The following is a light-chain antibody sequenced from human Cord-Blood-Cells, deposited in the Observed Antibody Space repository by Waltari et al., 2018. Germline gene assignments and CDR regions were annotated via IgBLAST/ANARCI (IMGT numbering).Light chain of an antibody. V-gene: IGKV1-33*01. Sequence: DIQMTQPPASPPASVGARVTITCQASQDISNYLNWYQQKTGKAPKLLIYDASKLETGVPSRFSGSGSGTDFPFTIGSLQPEDIATYYCQQYDNLPLTFGGGTKVDIK. J-gene: IGKJ4*01. CDR3: QQYDNLPLT. CDR1: QDISNY. CDR2: DAS.